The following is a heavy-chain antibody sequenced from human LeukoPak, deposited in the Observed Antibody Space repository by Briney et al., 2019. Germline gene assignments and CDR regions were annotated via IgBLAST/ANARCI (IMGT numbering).Heavy chain of an antibody. CDR3: ARVVSSSSWYEYGPNWFDP. Sequence: ASVKVSCKASGYTFTGYYMHWVRQAPGQGLEWMGWINPNSGGTNYAQKFQGRVTMTRDTSISTAYMELSRLRSDDTAVYYCARVVSSSSWYEYGPNWFDPWGQGTLVTVSS. D-gene: IGHD6-13*01. J-gene: IGHJ5*02. CDR2: INPNSGGT. CDR1: GYTFTGYY. V-gene: IGHV1-2*02.